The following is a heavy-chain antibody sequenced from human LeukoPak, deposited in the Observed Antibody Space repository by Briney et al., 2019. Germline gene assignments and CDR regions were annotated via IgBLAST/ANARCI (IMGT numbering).Heavy chain of an antibody. D-gene: IGHD3-16*01. V-gene: IGHV4-4*07. Sequence: SETLSLTCTVSGGSVSNSYWSWIRQPAGKGLEWIGRIHGSGATHFNPSLQSRVTMSVDTSNKQFSLKVTSVAAADTAVYYCARLSPDGGGGTFFDFWGQGTPVTVSS. J-gene: IGHJ4*02. CDR1: GGSVSNSY. CDR2: IHGSGAT. CDR3: ARLSPDGGGGTFFDF.